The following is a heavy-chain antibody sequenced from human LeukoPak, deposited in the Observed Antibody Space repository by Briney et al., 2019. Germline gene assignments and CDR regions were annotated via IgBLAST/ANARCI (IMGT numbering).Heavy chain of an antibody. CDR1: GFTFSSYA. CDR3: ANGTVAGTPRSFDY. CDR2: ISNSGGNT. V-gene: IGHV3-23*01. Sequence: GGSLRLSCAASGFTFSSYAMSWVRQAPEKGLEWVSVISNSGGNTYYADSVKGRFTISRDNSKNTLYVQMNSLRAEDTAVYYCANGTVAGTPRSFDYWGQGTLVTVSS. J-gene: IGHJ4*02. D-gene: IGHD6-19*01.